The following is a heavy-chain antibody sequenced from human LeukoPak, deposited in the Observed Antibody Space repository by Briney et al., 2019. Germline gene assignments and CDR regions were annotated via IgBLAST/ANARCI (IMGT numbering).Heavy chain of an antibody. CDR3: VSGTVTIFGVVIIQRFDY. V-gene: IGHV3-21*01. CDR2: ISSSSSYI. J-gene: IGHJ4*02. CDR1: GFTFSSYS. D-gene: IGHD3-3*01. Sequence: GGSLRLXCAASGFTFSSYSMKWVRQAPGKGLEWVSSISSSSSYIYYADSVKGRFTISRDNAKNSLYLQMNSLRAEDTAVYYCVSGTVTIFGVVIIQRFDYWGQGTLVTVSS.